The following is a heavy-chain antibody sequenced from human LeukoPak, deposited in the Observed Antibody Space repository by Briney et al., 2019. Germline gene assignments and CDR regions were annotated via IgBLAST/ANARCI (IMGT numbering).Heavy chain of an antibody. V-gene: IGHV4-59*08. CDR1: GGSISSLY. Sequence: SSETLSLTCSVSGGSISSLYWSWIRQPPGKGMEWIGYIYYTGSTNYNPSLKSRVTMFVDMSKNQFSLRLSSVSAADTAVYYCARHRAYSSSSPFDYWGQGTLVTVSS. J-gene: IGHJ4*02. D-gene: IGHD6-6*01. CDR2: IYYTGST. CDR3: ARHRAYSSSSPFDY.